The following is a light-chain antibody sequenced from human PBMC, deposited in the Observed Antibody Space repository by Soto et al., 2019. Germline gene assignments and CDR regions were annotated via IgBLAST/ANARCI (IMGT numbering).Light chain of an antibody. CDR3: QQCRNFPLI. CDR2: DAS. V-gene: IGKV3-15*01. CDR1: QNVYNN. Sequence: EIVMTQSPATLSVSPGEGATLSCKASQNVYNNLAWYQQRPGQPPRLLIYDASTRATGISAGFSGSGYGTEFTLTISSLQSEDFAVYFCQQCRNFPLILGGGTKV. J-gene: IGKJ4*01.